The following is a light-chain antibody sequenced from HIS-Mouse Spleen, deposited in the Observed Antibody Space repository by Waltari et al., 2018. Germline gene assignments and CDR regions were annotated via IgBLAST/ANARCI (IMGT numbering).Light chain of an antibody. CDR3: AAWDDSLSGYV. J-gene: IGLJ1*01. CDR1: RPTLGRTY. CDR2: RNK. V-gene: IGLV1-47*01. Sequence: QSVLTQPPSASGTPGQRVTLACSRLRPTLGRTYLSWYQQLPGTAPKRLIYRNKQRPSGVPDRFSGSKSGTSASLAISGLRSEDEADYYCAAWDDSLSGYVFGTGTKVTVL.